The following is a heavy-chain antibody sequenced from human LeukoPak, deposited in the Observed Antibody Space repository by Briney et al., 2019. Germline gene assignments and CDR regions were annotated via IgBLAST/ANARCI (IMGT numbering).Heavy chain of an antibody. CDR3: VRDGGVSGYDLLDY. J-gene: IGHJ4*02. CDR2: INQGGSEE. CDR1: GFTFSNYW. V-gene: IGHV3-7*01. Sequence: GGSLRLSCAASGFTFSNYWMSWVRQAPGKGLEWVAHINQGGSEEHYMDSVKARFIISRDNAKNSLSLQMDSLRAEGTAVYYCVRDGGVSGYDLLDYWGQGTLVTVSS. D-gene: IGHD5-12*01.